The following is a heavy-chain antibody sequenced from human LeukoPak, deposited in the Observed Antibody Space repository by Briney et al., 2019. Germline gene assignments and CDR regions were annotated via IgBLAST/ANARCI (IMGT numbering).Heavy chain of an antibody. Sequence: PSETLSLTCTVSGGSISSGGYYWSWIRQPAGKGLEWIGRIYTSGSTNYNPSLKSRVTMSVDTSKNQFSLKLSSVTAADTAVYYCARDRVVVVAASSALYGMDVWGQGTTVTVSS. CDR3: ARDRVVVVAASSALYGMDV. D-gene: IGHD2-15*01. J-gene: IGHJ6*02. CDR2: IYTSGST. CDR1: GGSISSGGYY. V-gene: IGHV4-61*02.